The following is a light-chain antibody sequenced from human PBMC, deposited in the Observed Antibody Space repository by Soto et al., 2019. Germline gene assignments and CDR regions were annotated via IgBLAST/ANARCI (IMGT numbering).Light chain of an antibody. J-gene: IGKJ1*01. Sequence: DIQMTQSPSTLSASVGDRVTITCRASQSISSWLAWYQQKPGKAPKLLIYKASSLEGGVPSRFSGSGSGTEFTLTISSLQPDDFATYYCQQYYNYWTFGQGTKVEIK. V-gene: IGKV1-5*03. CDR1: QSISSW. CDR3: QQYYNYWT. CDR2: KAS.